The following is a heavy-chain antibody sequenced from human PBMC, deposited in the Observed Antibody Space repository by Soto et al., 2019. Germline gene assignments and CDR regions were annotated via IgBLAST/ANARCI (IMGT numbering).Heavy chain of an antibody. J-gene: IGHJ4*02. Sequence: PGESLKISYNGSGYSFSNYWIGWVRQMPGKGLEWMGIIFPRDSDTRYRPSFQGQVTISADKSSSTAYLQWNSLQASDTAMYHCARLPGIVAPGTVFLDNWGQGTMVTVSS. V-gene: IGHV5-51*01. D-gene: IGHD1-1*01. CDR1: GYSFSNYW. CDR2: IFPRDSDT. CDR3: ARLPGIVAPGTVFLDN.